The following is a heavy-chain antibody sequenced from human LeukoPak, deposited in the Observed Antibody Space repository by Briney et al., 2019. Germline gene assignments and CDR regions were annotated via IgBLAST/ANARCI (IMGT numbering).Heavy chain of an antibody. CDR3: ARAVWVVGYSSSSKVRFDP. J-gene: IGHJ5*02. CDR1: GGSISSGGYY. D-gene: IGHD6-6*01. Sequence: SETLSLTCTVSGGSISSGGYYWSWIRQPPGKGLEWIGYIYHSGSTYYNPSLKSRVTISVDRSKNQFSLKLSSVTAADTAVYYCARAVWVVGYSSSSKVRFDPWGQGTLVTVSS. V-gene: IGHV4-30-2*01. CDR2: IYHSGST.